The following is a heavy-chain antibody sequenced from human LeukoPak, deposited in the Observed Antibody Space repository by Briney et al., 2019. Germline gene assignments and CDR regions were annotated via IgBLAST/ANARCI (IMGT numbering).Heavy chain of an antibody. V-gene: IGHV1-3*01. J-gene: IGHJ4*02. Sequence: KFQGRVTITRDTSASTAYMELSSLRSEDTAVYYCARDRSSVYYFDYWGQGTLVTVSS. D-gene: IGHD6-25*01. CDR3: ARDRSSVYYFDY.